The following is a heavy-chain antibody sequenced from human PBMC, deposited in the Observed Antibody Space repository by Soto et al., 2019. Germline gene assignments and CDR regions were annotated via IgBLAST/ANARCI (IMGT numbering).Heavy chain of an antibody. D-gene: IGHD1-26*01. V-gene: IGHV5-51*01. CDR3: ARPRKLGQKSYFDY. J-gene: IGHJ4*02. CDR2: IYPGDSDT. CDR1: GYSFISYW. Sequence: GESLKISCKGSGYSFISYWIGWVRQMPGKGLEWMGIIYPGDSDTRYSPSFQGQVTISADKSISTAYLQWSSLEASDTAMCYCARPRKLGQKSYFDYWGQGTLVTASS.